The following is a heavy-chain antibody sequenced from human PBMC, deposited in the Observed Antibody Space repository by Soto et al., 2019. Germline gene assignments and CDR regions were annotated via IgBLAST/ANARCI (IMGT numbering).Heavy chain of an antibody. V-gene: IGHV4-59*08. D-gene: IGHD1-26*01. CDR3: ARRSSVGATLYFDL. J-gene: IGHJ2*01. CDR1: GGSISSYY. CDR2: IYYSGST. Sequence: SETLSLTCTVSGGSISSYYWSWIRQPPGKGLEWIGYIYYSGSTNYNPSLKSRVTISVDTSKNHFSLKLSSVTAADTAVYYCARRSSVGATLYFDLWGRGTLVTVSS.